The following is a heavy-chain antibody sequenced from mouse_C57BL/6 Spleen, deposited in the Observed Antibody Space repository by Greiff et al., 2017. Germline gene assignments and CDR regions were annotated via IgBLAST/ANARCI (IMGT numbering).Heavy chain of an antibody. CDR2: INPNNGGT. J-gene: IGHJ2*01. CDR1: GYTFTDYN. CDR3: ARGGAFITTVYFDY. Sequence: VQLQQSGPELVKPGASVKIPCKASGYTFTDYNMDWVKQSHGKSLEWIGDINPNNGGTIYNQKFKGKATLTVDKSSSTAYMELRSLTSEDTAVYYCARGGAFITTVYFDYWGQGTTLTVSS. D-gene: IGHD1-1*01. V-gene: IGHV1-18*01.